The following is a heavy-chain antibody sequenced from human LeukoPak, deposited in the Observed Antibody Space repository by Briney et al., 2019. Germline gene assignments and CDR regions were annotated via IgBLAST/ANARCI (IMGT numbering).Heavy chain of an antibody. CDR2: FYIGGSR. Sequence: PGGSLRLSCAASGFTFSSNYMSWVRQAQGKGLGGVSVFYIGGSRYYADSVKGRFTISRDNSKSTLYVQMNSLRAEDTAVYYCAKEVIAAGGNFEYWGQGTLVTVSS. D-gene: IGHD6-13*01. CDR3: AKEVIAAGGNFEY. J-gene: IGHJ4*02. CDR1: GFTFSSNY. V-gene: IGHV3-53*05.